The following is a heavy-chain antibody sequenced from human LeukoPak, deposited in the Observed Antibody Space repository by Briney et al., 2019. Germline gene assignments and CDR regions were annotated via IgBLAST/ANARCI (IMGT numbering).Heavy chain of an antibody. CDR1: GGSFSGYY. CDR2: IYYTGST. Sequence: SETLSLTCAVYGGSFSGYYWSWIRQPPGKGLEWIGFIYYTGSTYYNPSLKSRVTISEDTSKNQFSLRLSSVTAADTAVYYCGRASVGNFDYWGQGTLVTVSS. V-gene: IGHV4-34*01. J-gene: IGHJ4*02. CDR3: GRASVGNFDY. D-gene: IGHD7-27*01.